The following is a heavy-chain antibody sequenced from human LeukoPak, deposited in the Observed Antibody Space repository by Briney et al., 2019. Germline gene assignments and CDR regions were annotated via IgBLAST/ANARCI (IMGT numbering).Heavy chain of an antibody. CDR2: INHSGST. Sequence: SETLSLTCAVYGGSFSGYYWSWIRQPPGKGLEWIGEINHSGSTNYNPPLKSRVTISVDTSKNQFSLKLSSVTAADTAVYYCAADDSSGYYDYWGQGTLVTVSS. J-gene: IGHJ4*02. V-gene: IGHV4-34*01. CDR1: GGSFSGYY. CDR3: AADDSSGYYDY. D-gene: IGHD3-22*01.